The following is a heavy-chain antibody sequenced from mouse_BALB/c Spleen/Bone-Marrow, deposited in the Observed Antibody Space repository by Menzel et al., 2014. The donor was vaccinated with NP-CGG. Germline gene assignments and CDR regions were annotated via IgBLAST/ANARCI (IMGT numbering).Heavy chain of an antibody. Sequence: LVESGAELVKPGASVRLSCKTSGYTFTSYWMHWVKQRPGQGLEWIGEINPNNGRTNYNEKFRNKATLTVDKSSSTAYMQLSSLTSEDSAVYYCARYYNWYFDVWGAGTTVTVSS. CDR1: GYTFTSYW. V-gene: IGHV1S81*02. D-gene: IGHD1-1*01. J-gene: IGHJ1*01. CDR2: INPNNGRT. CDR3: ARYYNWYFDV.